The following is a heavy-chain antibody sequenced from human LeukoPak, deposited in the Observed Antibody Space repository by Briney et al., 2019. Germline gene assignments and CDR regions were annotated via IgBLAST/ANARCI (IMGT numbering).Heavy chain of an antibody. J-gene: IGHJ4*02. CDR1: GGSISSYY. CDR3: ARDRGITIFGVVNRPYYFDY. Sequence: PSETLSLTCTVSGGSISSYYWSWIRQPAGKGLEWIGRIYTSGSTNYNPSLKSRATMSVDTSKNQFSLKLSSVTAADTAVYYCARDRGITIFGVVNRPYYFDYWGQGTLVTVSS. V-gene: IGHV4-4*07. CDR2: IYTSGST. D-gene: IGHD3-3*01.